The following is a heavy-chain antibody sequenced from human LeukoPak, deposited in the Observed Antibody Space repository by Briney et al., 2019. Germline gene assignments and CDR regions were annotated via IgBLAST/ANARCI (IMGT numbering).Heavy chain of an antibody. CDR3: ARDPLIAVAGIYFDY. V-gene: IGHV3-7*05. CDR1: GFTFSNYW. CDR2: IKEDGSEK. J-gene: IGHJ4*02. D-gene: IGHD6-19*01. Sequence: AGGSLRLSCAASGFTFSNYWMNWVRQAPGKGLEWVANIKEDGSEKNYVDSVTGRFTISRDNAKNSLYLQMSSLRAEDTAVYYCARDPLIAVAGIYFDYWGQGTLVTVSS.